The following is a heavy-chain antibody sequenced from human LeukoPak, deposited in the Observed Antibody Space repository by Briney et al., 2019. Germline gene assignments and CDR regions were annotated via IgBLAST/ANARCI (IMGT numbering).Heavy chain of an antibody. CDR2: ISNSDTTI. D-gene: IGHD2-15*01. Sequence: GGSLRLSCAASGFTFIGYWMSWVRQAPGRGLEWVSYISNSDTTIDYADSVKGRFTMSRDNAKNSLFLQMNSLRAEDTAVYYCARRNAYCSSGSCSRASYFYYGMDVWGQGTTVTVS. CDR3: ARRNAYCSSGSCSRASYFYYGMDV. J-gene: IGHJ6*02. CDR1: GFTFIGYW. V-gene: IGHV3-11*01.